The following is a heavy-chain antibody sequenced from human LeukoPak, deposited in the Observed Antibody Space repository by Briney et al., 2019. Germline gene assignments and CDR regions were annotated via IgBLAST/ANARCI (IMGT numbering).Heavy chain of an antibody. CDR1: GDSINSNY. CDR2: IYYGGST. J-gene: IGHJ4*02. Sequence: SETLSLTCGVSGDSINSNYWSWMRQPPGKGLEWIGYIYYGGSTNYNPSLKSRVSMSVDTSKNQFSLNLSSVTAADTAVYYCARLLAGCPGGRCRAHFDYWGQGTLVTVSS. V-gene: IGHV4-59*01. D-gene: IGHD2-15*01. CDR3: ARLLAGCPGGRCRAHFDY.